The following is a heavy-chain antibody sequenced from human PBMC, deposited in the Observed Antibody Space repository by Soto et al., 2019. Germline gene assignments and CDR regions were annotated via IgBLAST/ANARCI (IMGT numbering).Heavy chain of an antibody. CDR2: ISSSSSTI. J-gene: IGHJ6*02. CDR3: ARVLDPLIYMLSYGMDV. D-gene: IGHD2-8*01. V-gene: IGHV3-48*02. CDR1: GFTFSSYS. Sequence: GGSLRLSCAASGFTFSSYSMNWVRQAPGKGLEWVSYISSSSSTIYYADSVKGRFTISRDNAKNSLYLQMNSLRDEDTAVYYCARVLDPLIYMLSYGMDVWGQGTTVTVSS.